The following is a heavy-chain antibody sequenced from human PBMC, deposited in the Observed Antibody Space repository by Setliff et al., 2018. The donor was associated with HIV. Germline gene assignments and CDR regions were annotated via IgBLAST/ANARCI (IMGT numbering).Heavy chain of an antibody. J-gene: IGHJ6*02. D-gene: IGHD6-19*01. CDR3: ARGHRVAVAGKRFNYYYYGMDV. V-gene: IGHV7-4-1*02. CDR1: GYTFTSYA. Sequence: ASVKVSCKASGYTFTSYAMNWVRQAPGQGLEWMGWINTNTGNPTYAQGFTGRFVFSLDTSVSTAYLQISSLKAEDTAVYYCARGHRVAVAGKRFNYYYYGMDVWGQGTTVTVSS. CDR2: INTNTGNP.